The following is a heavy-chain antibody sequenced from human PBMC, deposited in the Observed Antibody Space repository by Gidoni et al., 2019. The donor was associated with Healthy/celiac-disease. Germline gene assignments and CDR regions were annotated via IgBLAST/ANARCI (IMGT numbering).Heavy chain of an antibody. CDR1: GSTFADYA. CDR3: AKDMGFGEFHS. D-gene: IGHD3-10*01. CDR2: ISWNSGSR. J-gene: IGHJ5*01. V-gene: IGHV3-9*01. Sequence: EVPLVESGGGLVRPGRSLSLSCAASGSTFADYAIHWFRPAPGKGLEWVSCISWNSGSRGYADSVKGRFTISRDNAKNSMYLQMNSLRAEDTALYYCAKDMGFGEFHSWGQGTLVTVSS.